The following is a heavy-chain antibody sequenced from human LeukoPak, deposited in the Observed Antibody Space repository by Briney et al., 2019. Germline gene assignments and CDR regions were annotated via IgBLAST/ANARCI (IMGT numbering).Heavy chain of an antibody. CDR2: ISESGSGT. CDR1: GLTFSRYA. CDR3: VKDTMARVWLDDFDI. J-gene: IGHJ3*02. V-gene: IGHV3-23*01. D-gene: IGHD3-10*01. Sequence: GGSLRLSCAVSGLTFSRYAMSWVRQAPGKGLEWVSAISESGSGTYYADSVKGRYTISRDNSKDTLSLQMNSLRAEDTAVYYCVKDTMARVWLDDFDIWGQGTMVTVSS.